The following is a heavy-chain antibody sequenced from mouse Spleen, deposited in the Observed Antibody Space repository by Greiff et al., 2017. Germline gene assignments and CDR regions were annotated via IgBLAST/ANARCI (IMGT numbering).Heavy chain of an antibody. CDR1: GYTFTSYD. D-gene: IGHD2-3*01. V-gene: IGHV1-85*01. J-gene: IGHJ1*01. CDR2: IYPRDGST. Sequence: VQLVESGPELVKPGASVKLSCKASGYTFTSYDINWVKQRPGQGLEWIGWIYPRDGSTKYNEKFKGKATLTVDTSSSTAYMELHSLTSEDSAVYFCARGDDGYSWYFDVWGAGTTVTVSS. CDR3: ARGDDGYSWYFDV.